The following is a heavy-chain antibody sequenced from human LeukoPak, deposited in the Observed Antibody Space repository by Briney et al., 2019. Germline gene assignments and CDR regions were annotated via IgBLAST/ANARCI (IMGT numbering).Heavy chain of an antibody. V-gene: IGHV1-2*02. CDR2: TNPNSGAT. J-gene: IGHJ4*02. D-gene: IGHD3-9*01. CDR3: ARGLSETGISD. Sequence: ASVKVSCKASGYTFTGYYLHWVRQAPGQGLEWMGWTNPNSGATDYAQNFQGRVTMARDTSIATAYMELSSLRSDDTAVYYCARGLSETGISDWGQGTLVTVSS. CDR1: GYTFTGYY.